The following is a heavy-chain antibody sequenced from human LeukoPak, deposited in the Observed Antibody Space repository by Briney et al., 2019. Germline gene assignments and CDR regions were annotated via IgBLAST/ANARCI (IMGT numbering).Heavy chain of an antibody. D-gene: IGHD3-16*02. CDR2: INHSGGT. CDR3: ARVSGIMISLGGVISYFDY. CDR1: GGSFNDYY. J-gene: IGHJ4*02. Sequence: PSETLSLTCALYGGSFNDYYWTWIRQPPGKGLEWIGEINHSGGTDYNPSLRSRVTISVDPSKNQLSLQLSSVTAADPGVYYCARVSGIMISLGGVISYFDYWGQGTLVTVSS. V-gene: IGHV4-34*01.